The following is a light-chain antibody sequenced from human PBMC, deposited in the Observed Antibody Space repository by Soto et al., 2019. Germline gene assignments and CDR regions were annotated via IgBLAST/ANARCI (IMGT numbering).Light chain of an antibody. Sequence: EIVLTQSPATLSLSPGERATLSCRASQSVRSYLAWYQQKPGQAPRLLIYDASNRATGIPARFSGSGSGTDFTLPISSLEPEDFAVYYCQQRSNWPRTFGQGTKLEIK. CDR2: DAS. V-gene: IGKV3-11*01. J-gene: IGKJ2*01. CDR1: QSVRSY. CDR3: QQRSNWPRT.